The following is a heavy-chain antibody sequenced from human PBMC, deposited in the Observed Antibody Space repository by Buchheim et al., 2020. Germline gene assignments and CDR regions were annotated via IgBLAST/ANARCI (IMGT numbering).Heavy chain of an antibody. CDR3: AREDAVIVALYYYFGLDV. CDR1: GFTFSNYG. CDR2: IWYDGSNK. D-gene: IGHD3-16*02. V-gene: IGHV3-33*01. Sequence: QVQLVESGGGVVQPGRSLRLSCAASGFTFSNYGMHWVRQAPGKGLEWVAVIWYDGSNKYYADSVKGRFTISRDNSKNTLYLQMISLRAEDTAVYYCAREDAVIVALYYYFGLDVWCQGTT. J-gene: IGHJ6*02.